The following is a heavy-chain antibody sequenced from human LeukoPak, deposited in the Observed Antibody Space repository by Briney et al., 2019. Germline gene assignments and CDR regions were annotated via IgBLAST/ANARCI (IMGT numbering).Heavy chain of an antibody. D-gene: IGHD4/OR15-4a*01. CDR2: ITTNGRNT. Sequence: GGSLTLSCSASGFTFSASAMHWVRQAPGKVPQFVSAITTNGRNTYYADSVKGRFTISRDNSKSTLDLQMRSLRAEDTAVYYCVRDLTWGQGTLATVSS. J-gene: IGHJ4*02. CDR1: GFTFSASA. CDR3: VRDLT. V-gene: IGHV3-64D*06.